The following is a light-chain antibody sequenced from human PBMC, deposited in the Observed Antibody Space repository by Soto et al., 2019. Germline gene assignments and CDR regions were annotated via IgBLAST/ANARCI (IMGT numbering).Light chain of an antibody. CDR3: MQALQTPLT. CDR2: LGS. CDR1: QSLLHSDGYNY. Sequence: DLVMTQSPLSLPVTPGEPASISCRSSQSLLHSDGYNYLDWVLQRPGQSPQLLIYLGSSRASGVPDRFSGSGSGTDFTLKISRVAAEDVGVYYCMQALQTPLTFGGGTKVDIK. J-gene: IGKJ4*01. V-gene: IGKV2-28*01.